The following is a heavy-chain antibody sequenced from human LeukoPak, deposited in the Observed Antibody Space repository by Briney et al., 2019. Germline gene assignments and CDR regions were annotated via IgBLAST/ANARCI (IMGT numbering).Heavy chain of an antibody. J-gene: IGHJ4*02. Sequence: ASVKVSCKASGYTFTGYYMHWVRQAPGQGLEWMGWINPNSGGTNYAQKFQGRVTMTRDTSISTAYMELSGLRSDDTAVYYCARGGSSWGRSFRYFDYWGQGTLVTVSS. CDR1: GYTFTGYY. D-gene: IGHD6-13*01. V-gene: IGHV1-2*02. CDR3: ARGGSSWGRSFRYFDY. CDR2: INPNSGGT.